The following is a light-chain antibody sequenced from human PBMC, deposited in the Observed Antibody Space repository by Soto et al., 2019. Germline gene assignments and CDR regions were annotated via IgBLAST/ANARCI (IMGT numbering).Light chain of an antibody. J-gene: IGLJ1*01. CDR1: SSDVGNYNL. CDR3: CSYAGSSTFYV. CDR2: EVS. Sequence: QSALTQPASVSGSPGQSITISCTGTSSDVGNYNLVSWYQQYPGKAPKLMIYEVSKRPSGVSNRFSGSKSGNTASLTISGRQAEDEADYYCCSYAGSSTFYVFGTGTKLTVL. V-gene: IGLV2-23*02.